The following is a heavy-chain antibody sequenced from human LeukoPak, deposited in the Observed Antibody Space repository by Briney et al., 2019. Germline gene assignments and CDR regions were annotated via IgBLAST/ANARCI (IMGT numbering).Heavy chain of an antibody. J-gene: IGHJ3*02. CDR3: ARGGRYYDSSGYYHDAFDI. CDR1: GFSFSTYS. D-gene: IGHD3-22*01. CDR2: IYSGGGT. Sequence: RPGGSLRLSCTASGFSFSTYSMTWVRQGPGKGLEWVSVIYSGGGTYYANSVKGRFTISRDNSKNTLYLQMNSLRGEDTAVYYCARGGRYYDSSGYYHDAFDIWGQGTMVTVSS. V-gene: IGHV3-53*01.